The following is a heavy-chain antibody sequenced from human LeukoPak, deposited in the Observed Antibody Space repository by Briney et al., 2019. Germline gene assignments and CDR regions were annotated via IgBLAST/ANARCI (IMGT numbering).Heavy chain of an antibody. J-gene: IGHJ3*02. Sequence: GGSLRLSCAASGFTVSSNYMSWVRQAPGKGLEWVSVIYSGGSTYYADSVKGRFTISRDNSKNTLYLQMNSLRAEDTAVYYCARDLDYYDSSGYLDAFDIWGQGQWSPSLQ. D-gene: IGHD3-22*01. CDR1: GFTVSSNY. V-gene: IGHV3-66*01. CDR2: IYSGGST. CDR3: ARDLDYYDSSGYLDAFDI.